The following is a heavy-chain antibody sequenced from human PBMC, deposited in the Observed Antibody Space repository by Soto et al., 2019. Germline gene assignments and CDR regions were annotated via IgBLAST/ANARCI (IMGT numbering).Heavy chain of an antibody. CDR2: IIPFYNTL. CDR3: ASGASRWYPYFFDS. V-gene: IGHV1-69*01. D-gene: IGHD6-13*01. Sequence: QAQVVQSGAEVRKPGSSVKVSCKASEGTFISYAIAWVRRAPGQGLEWMGGIIPFYNTLNYAQKFQDRVTIHADDSTNTVYMELSSLRSDDTAVYFCASGASRWYPYFFDSWAQGTLVTVSS. CDR1: EGTFISYA. J-gene: IGHJ4*02.